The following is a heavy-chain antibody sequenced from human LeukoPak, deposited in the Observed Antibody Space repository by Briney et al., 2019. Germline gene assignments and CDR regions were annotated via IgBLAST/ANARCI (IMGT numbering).Heavy chain of an antibody. CDR2: IYSGGST. Sequence: GGSLRLSCAASGFTVSSNYMSWVRQAPGKGLEWVSVIYSGGSTYYADSVKGRFTISRDNSKNTLYLQMNSLRAEDTAVYYCARTYGSGSYYSSYWGQGTLVTVSS. CDR3: ARTYGSGSYYSSY. D-gene: IGHD3-10*01. V-gene: IGHV3-66*01. CDR1: GFTVSSNY. J-gene: IGHJ4*02.